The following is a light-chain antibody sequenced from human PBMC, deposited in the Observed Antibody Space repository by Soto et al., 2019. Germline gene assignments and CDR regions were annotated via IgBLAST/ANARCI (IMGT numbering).Light chain of an antibody. V-gene: IGLV1-40*01. CDR2: ANI. Sequence: QSVLTQPPSVSGAPGQRVTIPCTGSGSNIGAGYDVHWYQQLPGTAPKLLIFANINRPSGVPDRFSVSKSGASASLAITGLRAEDEADYYCQSYDSSLSGYVFGTGTKVTVL. CDR1: GSNIGAGYD. J-gene: IGLJ1*01. CDR3: QSYDSSLSGYV.